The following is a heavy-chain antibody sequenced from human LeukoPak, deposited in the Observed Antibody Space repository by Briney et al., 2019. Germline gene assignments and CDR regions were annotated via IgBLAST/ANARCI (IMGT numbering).Heavy chain of an antibody. V-gene: IGHV3-30*04. CDR3: ARERSVGWVRAARLWAEFDY. CDR1: GFTFSSYA. CDR2: ISYDGSNK. Sequence: GGSLRLSCAASGFTFSSYAMHWVRQAPGKGLEWVAVISYDGSNKYYADSVKGRFTISRDNSKNTLYLQMNSLRAEDTAVYYCARERSVGWVRAARLWAEFDYWGQGTLVTVSS. D-gene: IGHD6-6*01. J-gene: IGHJ4*02.